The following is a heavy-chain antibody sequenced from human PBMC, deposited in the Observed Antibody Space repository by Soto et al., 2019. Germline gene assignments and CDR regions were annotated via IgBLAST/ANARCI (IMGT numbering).Heavy chain of an antibody. Sequence: SETLSLTCTVSGGSISSSSYYGGWIRQPPGKGLEWIGSIYYSGSTYYNPSLKSRVTISVDTSKNQFSLKLSSVTAADTAVYYCARGGSRIYMDVWGKGTTVTVSS. V-gene: IGHV4-39*07. J-gene: IGHJ6*03. CDR3: ARGGSRIYMDV. D-gene: IGHD6-13*01. CDR2: IYYSGST. CDR1: GGSISSSSYY.